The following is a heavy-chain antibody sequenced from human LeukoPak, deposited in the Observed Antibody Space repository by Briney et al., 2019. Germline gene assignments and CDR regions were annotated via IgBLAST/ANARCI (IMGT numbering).Heavy chain of an antibody. Sequence: PGGSLRLSCAASGFTFNSYAMYWVRQAPGKGLEWVSLIVGSGGSASYVDSVKGRFTISRDNSKNTLYLEMNSLRAEDTAVYYCARIYMVRGFDYWGQGTLVTVSS. CDR2: IVGSGGSA. CDR3: ARIYMVRGFDY. V-gene: IGHV3-23*01. J-gene: IGHJ4*02. D-gene: IGHD3-10*01. CDR1: GFTFNSYA.